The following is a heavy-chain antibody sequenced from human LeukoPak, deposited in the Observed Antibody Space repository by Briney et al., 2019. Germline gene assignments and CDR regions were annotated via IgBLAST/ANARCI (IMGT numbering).Heavy chain of an antibody. CDR3: ARDWTTTPGNWFDP. Sequence: PSETLSLTCTVSGASISTYSWSWIRQPAEAGLEWIGRFLRGGTTDYNPSLRSRVTMSVDTSRNQFSLRLSSVTAADTAVYYCARDWTTTPGNWFDPWGQGILVTVSS. V-gene: IGHV4-4*07. J-gene: IGHJ5*02. CDR1: GASISTYS. CDR2: FLRGGTT. D-gene: IGHD4-11*01.